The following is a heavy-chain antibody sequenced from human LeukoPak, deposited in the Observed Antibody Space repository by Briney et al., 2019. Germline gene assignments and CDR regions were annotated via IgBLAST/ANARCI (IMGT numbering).Heavy chain of an antibody. CDR3: ARVEGSGSYYNDANWFDP. V-gene: IGHV4-39*07. D-gene: IGHD3-10*01. CDR1: GGSISSVIYY. CDR2: IYYSGST. J-gene: IGHJ5*02. Sequence: SETLSLTCTVSGGSISSVIYYWGWIRQPPGKGLEWIGNIYYSGSTYYNPSLKSRVTISVDTSKNQFSLKLSSVTAADTAVYYCARVEGSGSYYNDANWFDPWGQGTLVTVSS.